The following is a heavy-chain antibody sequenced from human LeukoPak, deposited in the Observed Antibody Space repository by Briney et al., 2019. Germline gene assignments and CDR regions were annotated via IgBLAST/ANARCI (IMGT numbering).Heavy chain of an antibody. CDR1: GASISSYY. V-gene: IGHV4-59*12. D-gene: IGHD5-24*01. Sequence: PSETLSLTCTVSGASISSYYWSWIRQPPGKGVEWIGYIYHSGSTVYRPSLKNRVTISVDMSKNQLSLKLSSVTAADTAVYYCARGRRDPLWGRGTLVTVSS. CDR3: ARGRRDPL. CDR2: IYHSGST. J-gene: IGHJ2*01.